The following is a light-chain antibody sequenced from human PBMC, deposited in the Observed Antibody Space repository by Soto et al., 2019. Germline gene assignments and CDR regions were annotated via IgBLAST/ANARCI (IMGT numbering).Light chain of an antibody. CDR2: DAS. CDR1: QDISTN. CDR3: QQLFMYPPT. J-gene: IGKJ3*01. V-gene: IGKV1-33*01. Sequence: DIQMTQSPSPLSASVGDRVTITCQASQDISTNLNWYQQKPGKAPKLLIQDASNLQPRVPSRFSGSWSGTDFTLTVSSLHPEDFATYYCQQLFMYPPTFGPGTKVDIK.